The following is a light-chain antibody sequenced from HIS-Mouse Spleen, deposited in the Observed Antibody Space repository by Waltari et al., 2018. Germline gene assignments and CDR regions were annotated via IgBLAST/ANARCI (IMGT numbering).Light chain of an antibody. J-gene: IGLJ1*01. CDR1: SGYSNYK. Sequence: QPVLTQPPSASASLGASVTLTCPLSSGYSNYKVDWYQQTPGKGPRFVMRVGTGGIVGSKGDGIPDRFSVLGSGLNRYLTIKNIQEEDESDYHCGADHGSGSNFVYVFGTGTKVTVL. V-gene: IGLV9-49*01. CDR3: GADHGSGSNFVYV. CDR2: VGTGGIVG.